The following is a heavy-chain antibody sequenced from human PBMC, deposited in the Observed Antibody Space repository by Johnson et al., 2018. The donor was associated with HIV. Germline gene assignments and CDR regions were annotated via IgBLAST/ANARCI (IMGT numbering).Heavy chain of an antibody. Sequence: VQLVESGGGLVQPGGSLRLSCAASGFTVSSNYMSWVRQAPGKGLEWVSVISSGGSTYYADSVNGRFTISRDNSKNTLYLQMNSLRAEYTAVYYCARACRDGYTCDAFDIWGQGTMVTVSS. CDR2: ISSGGST. V-gene: IGHV3-66*01. CDR3: ARACRDGYTCDAFDI. D-gene: IGHD5-24*01. J-gene: IGHJ3*02. CDR1: GFTVSSNY.